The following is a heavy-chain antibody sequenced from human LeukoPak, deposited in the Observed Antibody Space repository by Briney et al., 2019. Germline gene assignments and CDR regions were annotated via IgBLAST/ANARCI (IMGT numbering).Heavy chain of an antibody. CDR3: AREFYCSGGSCYSHFDY. D-gene: IGHD2-15*01. V-gene: IGHV4-59*01. CDR2: IYYSGST. CDR1: GGSISSYY. Sequence: PSETLSLTCTVSGGSISSYYWSWIRQPPGKGLEWIGYIYYSGSTNYNPSLKSRVTISVDTSKNQFSLKLSSVTAADTAVYYYAREFYCSGGSCYSHFDYWGQGTLVTVSS. J-gene: IGHJ4*02.